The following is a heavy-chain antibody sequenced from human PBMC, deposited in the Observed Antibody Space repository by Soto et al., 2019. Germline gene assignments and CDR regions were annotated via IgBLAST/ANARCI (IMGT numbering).Heavy chain of an antibody. Sequence: EVQLLESGGGLIQPGGSLRLSCVDSGFTFSSHTMSWVRQAAGKGLEWVSDISGSGGSTWYADSVKGRFTISRDNSKNTLYLLMNHLRTEDTAKYYCARRPDAFDIWGQGTVVTVSS. J-gene: IGHJ3*02. CDR1: GFTFSSHT. CDR2: ISGSGGST. CDR3: ARRPDAFDI. V-gene: IGHV3-23*01.